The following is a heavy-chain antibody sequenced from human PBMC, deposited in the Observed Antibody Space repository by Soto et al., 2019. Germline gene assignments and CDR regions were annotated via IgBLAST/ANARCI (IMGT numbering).Heavy chain of an antibody. V-gene: IGHV3-30*14. Sequence: QVQLVESGGGVAQPGRYLRLSCVASGFTFDTYGIHWVRQAPGKGLQWVALITYEGSNTYYADSVRGRLTISRDNAKNTLNLQTYALRPDDTGVYYCARDTSGNILYYFSGLEVWGRGTSVTVSS. CDR2: ITYEGSNT. D-gene: IGHD1-1*01. J-gene: IGHJ6*02. CDR3: ARDTSGNILYYFSGLEV. CDR1: GFTFDTYG.